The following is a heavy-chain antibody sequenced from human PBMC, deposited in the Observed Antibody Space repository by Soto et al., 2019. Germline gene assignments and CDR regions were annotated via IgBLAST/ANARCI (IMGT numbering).Heavy chain of an antibody. CDR2: ISWNSGSI. CDR3: AKRNLYSSGWGAFDI. J-gene: IGHJ3*02. CDR1: GFTFDDYA. D-gene: IGHD6-19*01. V-gene: IGHV3-9*01. Sequence: EVQLVESGGGLVQPGRSLRLSCAASGFTFDDYAMHWVRQAPGKGLEWVSGISWNSGSIGYADSVKGRFTISRDNAKNSLYLQMNSLSAEDTALYYCAKRNLYSSGWGAFDIWGPGTMVPFSS.